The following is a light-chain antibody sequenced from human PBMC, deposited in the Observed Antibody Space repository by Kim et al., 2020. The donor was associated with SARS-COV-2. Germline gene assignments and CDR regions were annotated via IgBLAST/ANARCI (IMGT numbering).Light chain of an antibody. CDR2: EVS. CDR1: SSDVGSYNL. J-gene: IGLJ3*02. CDR3: CSYATFFWV. Sequence: QSVLTQPASVSGSPGQSITISCTGTSSDVGSYNLVSWYQQHPGKAPKLMIYEVSQRPLGVSNRFSGSKSDNTASLTISGLQTEDEADYYCCSYATFFWVFGGGTKVTVL. V-gene: IGLV2-23*02.